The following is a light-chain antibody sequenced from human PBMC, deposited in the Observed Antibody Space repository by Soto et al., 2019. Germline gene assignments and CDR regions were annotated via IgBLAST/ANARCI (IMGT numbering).Light chain of an antibody. Sequence: DIQMTQSPSTLSASVGDSVTITCRASQSISSWLAWYQQKPGKAPKLLIYRASTLKSGVPSRFAGSGSGTEVTLTISSLQPDEFATYYCQQYSTYSWTFGLGTKVDI. CDR3: QQYSTYSWT. CDR1: QSISSW. V-gene: IGKV1-5*03. CDR2: RAS. J-gene: IGKJ1*01.